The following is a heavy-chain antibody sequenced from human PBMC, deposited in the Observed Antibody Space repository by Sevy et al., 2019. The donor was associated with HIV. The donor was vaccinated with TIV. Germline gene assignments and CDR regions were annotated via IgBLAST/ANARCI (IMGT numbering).Heavy chain of an antibody. CDR3: XXXXXXXXXXXXXXXXXXYYGMDV. CDR1: GGSISSSSYY. Sequence: SETLSLTCTVSGGSISSSSYYWGWIRQPPGKGLEWIGSIYYSGSTYYNPSLKSRVTISVDTSKNQFSLKLSSVTAAXXXXXXXXXXXXXXXXXXXXXXXXXYYGMDVWGQGTTVTVSS. V-gene: IGHV4-39*01. J-gene: IGHJ6*02. CDR2: IYYSGST.